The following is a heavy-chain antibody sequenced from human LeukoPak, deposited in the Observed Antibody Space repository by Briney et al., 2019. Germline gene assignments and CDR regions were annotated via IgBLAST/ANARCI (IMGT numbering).Heavy chain of an antibody. J-gene: IGHJ4*02. CDR1: GFIFSNDA. Sequence: PGGSLRLSCAASGFIFSNDAMHWVRQAPGKGLEWVAVIWYDGSNKYYADSVKGRFTISRDNSKNTLYLQMNSLRAEDTAVYYCARETDRRYSSGWYVADYWGQGTLVTVSS. CDR2: IWYDGSNK. CDR3: ARETDRRYSSGWYVADY. D-gene: IGHD6-19*01. V-gene: IGHV3-33*01.